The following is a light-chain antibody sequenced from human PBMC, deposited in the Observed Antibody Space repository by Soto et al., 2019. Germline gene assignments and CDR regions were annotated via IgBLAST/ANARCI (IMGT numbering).Light chain of an antibody. CDR3: QHYSGDRAT. CDR1: QSINKW. Sequence: DILLTQSPSTLSASVGDRVTISCRASQSINKWLAWYQHKPGKAPNLLIYEVSTLHSGVPSRFSGSGSGTEFTPTSSSLRPDDFATYYCQHYSGDRATFGQGTKVEI. V-gene: IGKV1-5*03. CDR2: EVS. J-gene: IGKJ1*01.